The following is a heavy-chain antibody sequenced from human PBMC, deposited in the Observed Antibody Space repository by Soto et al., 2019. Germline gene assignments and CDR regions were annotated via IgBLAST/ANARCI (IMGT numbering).Heavy chain of an antibody. J-gene: IGHJ6*02. V-gene: IGHV3-11*01. CDR3: ARGSFDWFPSHYYCGMDV. CDR2: ISSSGSTI. CDR1: GFTFSDYY. D-gene: IGHD3-9*01. Sequence: QVQLVESGGGLVKPGGSLRLSCAASGFTFSDYYMSWIRQPPGKGLEWVSYISSSGSTIYYADSVKGRFTISRDNAKNSLYLQMNSLRAEDTAVYYCARGSFDWFPSHYYCGMDVWGQGTTVTVSS.